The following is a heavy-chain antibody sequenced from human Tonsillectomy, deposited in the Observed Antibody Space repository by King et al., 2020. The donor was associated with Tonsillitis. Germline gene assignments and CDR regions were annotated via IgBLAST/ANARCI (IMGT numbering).Heavy chain of an antibody. CDR1: GGSFSGYY. V-gene: IGHV4-34*01. CDR2: INHSGGT. D-gene: IGHD3-3*01. Sequence: VQLQQWGARLLKPSETLSLTCAVFGGSFSGYYWTWIRQPPGKGLEWIGEINHSGGTNYNPSLKSRVTISVDTSKNQFSLTLSSVTAADTAVYYWARGGGTIFGVIVADSYYYYMAVWGKGTTVTVSS. CDR3: ARGGGTIFGVIVADSYYYYMAV. J-gene: IGHJ6*03.